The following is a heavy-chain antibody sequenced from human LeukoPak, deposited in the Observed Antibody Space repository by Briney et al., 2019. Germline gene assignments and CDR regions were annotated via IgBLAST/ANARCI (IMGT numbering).Heavy chain of an antibody. CDR2: IYYSGST. D-gene: IGHD6-25*01. CDR1: GGSISSSSYY. Sequence: SETLSLTCAVSGGSISSSSYYWGWIRQPPGKGLEWIGSIYYSGSTYYNPSLKSRVTISVDTSKNQFSLKLSSVTAADTAVYYCARLERRQGDAFDIWGQGTMVTVSS. J-gene: IGHJ3*02. CDR3: ARLERRQGDAFDI. V-gene: IGHV4-39*01.